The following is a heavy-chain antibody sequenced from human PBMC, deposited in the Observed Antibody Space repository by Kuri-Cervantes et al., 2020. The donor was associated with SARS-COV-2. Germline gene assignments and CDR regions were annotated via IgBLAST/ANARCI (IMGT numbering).Heavy chain of an antibody. J-gene: IGHJ6*02. CDR1: GFTFSSYS. V-gene: IGHV3-21*01. CDR3: AREPYSSSWYRYYYGMDV. CDR2: ISSSSSYI. D-gene: IGHD6-13*01. Sequence: GGSLRLSCAASGFTFSSYSMNWVRQAPGKGLDWASSISSSSSYIYYADSVKGRFTISRDNAKNSLYRQMNSLRAEDTAVYYCAREPYSSSWYRYYYGMDVWGQGTTVTVSS.